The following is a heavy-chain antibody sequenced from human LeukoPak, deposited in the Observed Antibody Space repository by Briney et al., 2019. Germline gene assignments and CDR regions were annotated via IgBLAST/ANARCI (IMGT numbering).Heavy chain of an antibody. CDR1: GYTFTSYD. J-gene: IGHJ4*02. V-gene: IGHV1-8*01. Sequence: GASVKVPCKASGYTFTSYDINWVRQAPGQGLEWMGWMNPNSGNTGYAQKFQGRVTMTRNTSISTAYMELSSLRSEDTAVYYCARAGGYCGRISCPYYFDYWGQGSLVAVSS. D-gene: IGHD2-15*01. CDR2: MNPNSGNT. CDR3: ARAGGYCGRISCPYYFDY.